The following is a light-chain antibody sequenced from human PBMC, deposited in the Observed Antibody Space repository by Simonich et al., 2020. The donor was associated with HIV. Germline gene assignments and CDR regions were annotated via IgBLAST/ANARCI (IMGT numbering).Light chain of an antibody. Sequence: DIVMTQSPDSLAVSLGERATINCKSSQSFLFSSNNKNYLAWYQQKPGQPPKLLIYWASTRESGVPDRFSGSGSGTDFTLTISSLQAEDVAVYYCQQYYSNPLAFGQGTKVEIK. CDR3: QQYYSNPLA. CDR1: QSFLFSSNNKNY. CDR2: WAS. V-gene: IGKV4-1*01. J-gene: IGKJ1*01.